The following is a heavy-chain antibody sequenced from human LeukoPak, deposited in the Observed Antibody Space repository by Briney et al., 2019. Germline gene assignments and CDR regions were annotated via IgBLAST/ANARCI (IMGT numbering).Heavy chain of an antibody. V-gene: IGHV1-2*02. D-gene: IGHD1-26*01. Sequence: ASVKVSCKASGYTFTGYYMHWVRQAPGQGLEWMGWINPNSGGTNYAQKFQGRVTMTRDTSISTAYMELSRLRSDDTAVYYCARAEWELLSPFDYWGQGTLVTVSS. CDR3: ARAEWELLSPFDY. J-gene: IGHJ4*02. CDR1: GYTFTGYY. CDR2: INPNSGGT.